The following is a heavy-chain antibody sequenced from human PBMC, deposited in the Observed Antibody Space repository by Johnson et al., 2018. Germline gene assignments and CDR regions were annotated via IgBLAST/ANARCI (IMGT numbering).Heavy chain of an antibody. V-gene: IGHV1-58*01. J-gene: IGHJ6*04. CDR2: IVVGSGNT. CDR1: GFTFTSSA. D-gene: IGHD4-17*01. Sequence: QLVETGPEVKKPGTSVKVSCKASGFTFTSSAVQWVRQARGQRLEWIGWIVVGSGNTNYAQKFQERVTITRDMSTSTAYMELSSLRSEDTAVYYCAAEGNSGDYYYYGMDVWGKGTTVTVSS. CDR3: AAEGNSGDYYYYGMDV.